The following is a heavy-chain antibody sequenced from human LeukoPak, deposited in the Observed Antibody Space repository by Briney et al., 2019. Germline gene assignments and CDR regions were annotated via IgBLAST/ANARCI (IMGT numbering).Heavy chain of an antibody. Sequence: SVKVSCKASGGTFSSYAISWVRQAPGQGLEWMGGIIPIFGTANYAQKFQGRVTITADKSTSTAYMELRSLRSDDTAVYYCARWDNDYGEVRFDPWGQGTLVTVSS. D-gene: IGHD4-17*01. J-gene: IGHJ5*02. CDR2: IIPIFGTA. V-gene: IGHV1-69*06. CDR1: GGTFSSYA. CDR3: ARWDNDYGEVRFDP.